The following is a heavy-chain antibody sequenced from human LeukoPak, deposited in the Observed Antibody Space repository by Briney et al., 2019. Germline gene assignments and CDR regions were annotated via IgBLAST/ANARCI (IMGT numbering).Heavy chain of an antibody. D-gene: IGHD2-15*01. CDR2: ISYDGSNK. J-gene: IGHJ4*02. Sequence: PGGSLRLSCAASGFTFSSYGMHWVRQAPGKGLEWVAVISYDGSNKYYADSVKGRFTISRDNSKNTLYLQMNSLRAEDTAVYYCAKGYCSGGSCYSHYWGQGPLVTVSS. V-gene: IGHV3-30*18. CDR1: GFTFSSYG. CDR3: AKGYCSGGSCYSHY.